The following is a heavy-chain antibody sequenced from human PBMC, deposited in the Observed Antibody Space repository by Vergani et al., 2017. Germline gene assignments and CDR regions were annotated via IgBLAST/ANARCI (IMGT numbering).Heavy chain of an antibody. V-gene: IGHV3-73*02. J-gene: IGHJ3*02. D-gene: IGHD2-21*02. CDR1: GFTFSGSA. CDR2: IRSKANSYAT. Sequence: EVQLVESGGGLVQPGGSLKLSCAASGFTFSGSAMHWVRQASGKGLEWVGRIRSKANSYATAYAASVKGRFTISSDDSKNTLYLQMNSLRAEDTAVYYCARGGQPLLSESWGGAFDIWGQGTMVTVSS. CDR3: ARGGQPLLSESWGGAFDI.